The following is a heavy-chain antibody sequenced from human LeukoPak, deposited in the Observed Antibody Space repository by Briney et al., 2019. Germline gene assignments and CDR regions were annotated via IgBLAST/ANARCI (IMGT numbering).Heavy chain of an antibody. CDR3: AKEGIYGDYQSYYYMDV. V-gene: IGHV3-53*05. Sequence: GGSLRLSCEASDFTVSANFMGWVRQAPGKGLEWVSVIYSGSTTYSADSVKGRFTISRDNSKNTLYLQMNSLRAEDTAVYYCAKEGIYGDYQSYYYMDVWGKGTTVTVSS. J-gene: IGHJ6*03. D-gene: IGHD4-17*01. CDR2: IYSGSTT. CDR1: DFTVSANF.